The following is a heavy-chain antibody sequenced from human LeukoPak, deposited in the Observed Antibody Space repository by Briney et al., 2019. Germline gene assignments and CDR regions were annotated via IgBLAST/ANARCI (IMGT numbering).Heavy chain of an antibody. CDR1: GGSISSSSYY. Sequence: SETLSLTCTVSGGSISSSSYYWGWIRQPPGKGLEWIGSIYYSGSTYYNPSLKSRVTISVDTSKNQFSLKLSSVTAADTAVYYCARNPDDSSGYFLEKGAFDIWGQGTMVTVSS. CDR2: IYYSGST. D-gene: IGHD3-22*01. CDR3: ARNPDDSSGYFLEKGAFDI. J-gene: IGHJ3*02. V-gene: IGHV4-39*07.